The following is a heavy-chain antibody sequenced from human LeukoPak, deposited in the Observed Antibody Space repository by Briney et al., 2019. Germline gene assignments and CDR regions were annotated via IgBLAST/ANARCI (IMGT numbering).Heavy chain of an antibody. Sequence: PGRSLRLSCAASGFTFSSYGIHWVRQAPGKGLEWVAVISYDGINKYYADSVKGRFTISRDNSKNTLYLQMNSLRAEDTAVYYCAKAVRGIVLRVGFFDYWGQGTLVTVSS. V-gene: IGHV3-30*18. D-gene: IGHD2-2*03. CDR2: ISYDGINK. J-gene: IGHJ4*02. CDR3: AKAVRGIVLRVGFFDY. CDR1: GFTFSSYG.